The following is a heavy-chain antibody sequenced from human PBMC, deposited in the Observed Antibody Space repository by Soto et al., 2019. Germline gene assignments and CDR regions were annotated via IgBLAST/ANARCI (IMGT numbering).Heavy chain of an antibody. J-gene: IGHJ4*02. CDR1: GGSISSSSYY. CDR3: ATLLHDSSSWPNFDY. Sequence: SETLSLTCTVSGGSISSSSYYWGWIRQPPGKGLEWIGSIYYSGSTYYNPSLKSRVTISVDTSKNQFSLKLSSVTAADTAVYYCATLLHDSSSWPNFDYWGQGTLVTVSS. D-gene: IGHD6-13*01. CDR2: IYYSGST. V-gene: IGHV4-39*01.